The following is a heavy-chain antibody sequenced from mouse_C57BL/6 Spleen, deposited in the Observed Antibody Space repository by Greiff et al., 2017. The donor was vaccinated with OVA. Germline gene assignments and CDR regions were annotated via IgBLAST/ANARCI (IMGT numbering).Heavy chain of an antibody. CDR2: IDPANGNT. V-gene: IGHV14-3*01. CDR1: GFNIKNTY. CDR3: ARDLGGSSYRYFDV. J-gene: IGHJ1*03. D-gene: IGHD1-1*01. Sequence: EVKLVESVAELVRPGASVKLSCTASGFNIKNTYMHWVKQRPEQGLEWIGRIDPANGNTKYAPKFQGKATITADTSSNTAYLQLSSLTSEDTAIYYCARDLGGSSYRYFDVWGTGTTVTVSS.